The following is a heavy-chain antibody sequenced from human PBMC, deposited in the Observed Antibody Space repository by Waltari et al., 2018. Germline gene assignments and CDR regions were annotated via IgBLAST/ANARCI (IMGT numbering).Heavy chain of an antibody. J-gene: IGHJ1*01. CDR1: GFTFSSYS. D-gene: IGHD6-13*01. CDR3: AKARVAAAGTYFQH. Sequence: EVQLVESGGGLVQPGGSLRLSCAASGFTFSSYSMNWVRQAPGKGLEWVSYISSSSSTIYYADSVKGRFTISRDNSKNTLYLQMNSLRAEDTAMYYCAKARVAAAGTYFQHWGQGTLVTVSS. V-gene: IGHV3-48*01. CDR2: ISSSSSTI.